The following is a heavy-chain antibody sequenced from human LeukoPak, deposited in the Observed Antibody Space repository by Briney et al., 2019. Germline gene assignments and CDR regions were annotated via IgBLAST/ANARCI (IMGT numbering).Heavy chain of an antibody. CDR2: IKQDGSEK. Sequence: GGSLRLSCAASGFTFSSYWMSWVRQAPGKGLGWVANIKQDGSEKYYVDSVKGRFTISRDNAKNSLYLQMNSLRAEDTAVYYCARDRRSGWYSYAFDIWGQGTMVTVSS. J-gene: IGHJ3*02. D-gene: IGHD6-19*01. CDR3: ARDRRSGWYSYAFDI. V-gene: IGHV3-7*01. CDR1: GFTFSSYW.